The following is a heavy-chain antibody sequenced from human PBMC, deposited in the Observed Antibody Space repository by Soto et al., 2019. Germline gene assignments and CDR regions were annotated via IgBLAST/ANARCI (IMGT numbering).Heavy chain of an antibody. CDR1: GFTFSSYE. CDR3: ARGGPSSSWYFDY. V-gene: IGHV3-48*03. J-gene: IGHJ4*02. CDR2: ISSSGSTI. Sequence: WGSLRLSCAASGFTFSSYEMNWVRQAPGKGLEWVSYISSSGSTIYYADSVKGRFTISRDNAKNSLYLQMNSLRAEDTAVYYCARGGPSSSWYFDYWGQGTLVTVSS. D-gene: IGHD6-13*01.